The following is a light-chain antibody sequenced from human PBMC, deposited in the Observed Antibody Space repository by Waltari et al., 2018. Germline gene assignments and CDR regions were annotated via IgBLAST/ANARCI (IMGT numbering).Light chain of an antibody. J-gene: IGLJ3*02. Sequence: QSALTPPAAVSGSPGQSVTISCSGASSEIGRCDIVSWYQQHPGNAPKLVISDVSKRPSGVSDRFSGSKSGDTASLTISGLQFEDEADYYCCSYAGNYVWVFGGGTRLTVL. CDR1: SSEIGRCDI. CDR3: CSYAGNYVWV. CDR2: DVS. V-gene: IGLV2-23*02.